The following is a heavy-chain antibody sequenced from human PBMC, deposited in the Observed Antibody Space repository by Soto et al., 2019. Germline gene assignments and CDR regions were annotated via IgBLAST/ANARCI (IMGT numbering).Heavy chain of an antibody. V-gene: IGHV4-34*01. Sequence: QVQLQQWGAGLLKPSETLSLTCAVYGGSFNGYSCSWIRQAPGKGLEWIGEINQSGSTNYKPSLKSRVTISVDTSKSQFSLKLSSVTAADTAVYYCAIPMYYHDAIGSYPPALGYWGQGTLVTVSS. CDR1: GGSFNGYS. CDR3: AIPMYYHDAIGSYPPALGY. D-gene: IGHD3-22*01. CDR2: INQSGST. J-gene: IGHJ4*02.